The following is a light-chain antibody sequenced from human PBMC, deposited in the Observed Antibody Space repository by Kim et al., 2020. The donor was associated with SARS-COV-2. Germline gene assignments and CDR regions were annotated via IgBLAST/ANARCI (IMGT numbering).Light chain of an antibody. CDR2: KAS. V-gene: IGKV1-5*03. CDR1: QSISSW. J-gene: IGKJ2*01. Sequence: DIQMTQCPSTLSASVGDRVTITCRASQSISSWLAWYQQKPGKAPKLLIYKASSLESGVPSRFSGSGSGTEFTLTISSLQPDDFATYYCQQYNSYPHTFGQGTKLEI. CDR3: QQYNSYPHT.